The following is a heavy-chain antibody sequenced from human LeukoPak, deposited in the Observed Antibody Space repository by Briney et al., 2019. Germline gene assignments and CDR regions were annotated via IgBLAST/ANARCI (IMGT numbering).Heavy chain of an antibody. CDR2: IYHSGST. CDR1: GYSISSGYY. Sequence: KASETLSLTCAVSGYSISSGYYWGWIRQPPGKGLEWIGSIYHSGSTYYNPSLKSRVTISVDTSKNQFSLKLSSVTAADTAVYYFARLVYSGSYGPRFDYWGQGTLVTVSS. V-gene: IGHV4-38-2*01. CDR3: ARLVYSGSYGPRFDY. J-gene: IGHJ4*02. D-gene: IGHD1-26*01.